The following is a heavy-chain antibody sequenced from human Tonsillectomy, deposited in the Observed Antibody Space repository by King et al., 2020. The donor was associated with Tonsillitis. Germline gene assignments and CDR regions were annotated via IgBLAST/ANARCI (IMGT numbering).Heavy chain of an antibody. CDR2: IYTGGTT. CDR3: ARDPFSYYYDSSALHD. J-gene: IGHJ4*02. V-gene: IGHV3-66*01. D-gene: IGHD3-22*01. Sequence: EQLVQSGGGLVQPGGSLRLSCTASGFTVSSNYMSWVRQAPGMGLEWVSIIYTGGTTYYADSVKGRFTISRDNSKNTLYLQMNSLSAEDTAVYYCARDPFSYYYDSSALHDWGQGTLVTVSS. CDR1: GFTVSSNY.